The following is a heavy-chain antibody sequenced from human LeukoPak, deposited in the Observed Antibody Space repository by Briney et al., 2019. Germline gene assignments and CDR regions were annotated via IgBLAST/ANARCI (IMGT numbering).Heavy chain of an antibody. CDR2: IYYSGST. CDR1: GGSISSGGYY. Sequence: SETLSLTCTVSGGSISSGGYYWSWIRQHPGKGLEWIGYIYYSGSTYYNPSLKSRATISVDTSKNKFSLKLSSVTAADTAVYYCARVPYCSGGSCYWFDPWGQGTLVTVSS. J-gene: IGHJ5*02. CDR3: ARVPYCSGGSCYWFDP. D-gene: IGHD2-15*01. V-gene: IGHV4-31*03.